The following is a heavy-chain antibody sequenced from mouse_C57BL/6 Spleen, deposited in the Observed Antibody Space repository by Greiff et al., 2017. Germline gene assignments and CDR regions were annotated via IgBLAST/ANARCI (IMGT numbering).Heavy chain of an antibody. Sequence: VQLQQPGAELVMPGASVKLSCKASGYTFTSYWMHWVKQRPGQGLEWIGEIDPSDSYTNYNQKFKGKSTLTVDKSSSTAYMQLSSLTSEDSAVYYCARRGIRRDYFDYWGQGTTLTVSS. CDR2: IDPSDSYT. J-gene: IGHJ2*01. D-gene: IGHD1-1*01. CDR1: GYTFTSYW. CDR3: ARRGIRRDYFDY. V-gene: IGHV1-69*01.